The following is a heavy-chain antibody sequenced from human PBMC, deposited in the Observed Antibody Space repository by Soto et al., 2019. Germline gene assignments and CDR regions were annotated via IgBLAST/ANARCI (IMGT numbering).Heavy chain of an antibody. CDR3: ARTPLIWSGYPNWFEP. CDR1: GVSVSSGDYY. D-gene: IGHD3-3*01. CDR2: IYYSGST. Sequence: SLSLTCPVSGVSVSSGDYYWSLIRHPPGKGLEWIGYIYYSGSTYYNPSLKSRVTISVDTSKNQFSLKLSSVTAADTAVYYCARTPLIWSGYPNWFEPWGQGTLVSVSS. J-gene: IGHJ5*02. V-gene: IGHV4-30-4*01.